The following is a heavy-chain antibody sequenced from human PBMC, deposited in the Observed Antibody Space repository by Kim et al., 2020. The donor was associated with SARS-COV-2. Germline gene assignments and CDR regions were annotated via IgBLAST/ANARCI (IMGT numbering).Heavy chain of an antibody. CDR1: GFTFSNAW. CDR2: IKSKTDGGTT. J-gene: IGHJ6*02. D-gene: IGHD3-3*01. Sequence: GGSLRLSCAASGFTFSNAWMSWVRQAPGKGLEWVGRIKSKTDGGTTDYAAPVKGRFTISRDDSKNTLYLQMNSLKTEDTAVYYCTTMGLRSILGDYYYYGMDVWGQGTTVTVSS. CDR3: TTMGLRSILGDYYYYGMDV. V-gene: IGHV3-15*01.